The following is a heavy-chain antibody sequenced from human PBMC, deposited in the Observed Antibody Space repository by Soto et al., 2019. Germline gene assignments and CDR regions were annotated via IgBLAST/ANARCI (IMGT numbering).Heavy chain of an antibody. J-gene: IGHJ4*02. V-gene: IGHV4-59*01. D-gene: IGHD1-20*01. Sequence: PSETLSLTCTVSGGSISSYYWSWIRQPPGKGLEWIGYIYYSGSTNCNPSLKSRVTISVDTSKNQFSLKLSSVTAADTAVYYCARPTYNSGSPFDYWGQGTLVTV. CDR3: ARPTYNSGSPFDY. CDR1: GGSISSYY. CDR2: IYYSGST.